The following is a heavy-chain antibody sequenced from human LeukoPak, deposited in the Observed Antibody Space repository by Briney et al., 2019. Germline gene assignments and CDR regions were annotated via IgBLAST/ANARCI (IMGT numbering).Heavy chain of an antibody. CDR3: AKDSEDTAMDDYYYYGMDV. D-gene: IGHD5-18*01. V-gene: IGHV3-23*01. CDR1: GFTFSSYA. J-gene: IGHJ6*02. CDR2: ISGSGGST. Sequence: GGSLRLSCAASGFTFSSYAMSWVRQAPGKGLEWVSAISGSGGSTYYADSVKGRFTISRDNSKNTLYLQMNGLRAEDTAVYYCAKDSEDTAMDDYYYYGMDVWGQGTTVTVSS.